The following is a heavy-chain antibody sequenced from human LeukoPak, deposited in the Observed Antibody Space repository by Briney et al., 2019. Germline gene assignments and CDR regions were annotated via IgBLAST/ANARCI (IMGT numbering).Heavy chain of an antibody. V-gene: IGHV1-18*01. Sequence: ASVKVSCKASGYTFTSYGISWVRQAPGQGLEWMGWISAYNGNTNYAQKLQGRVTMTTDTSTSTAYMELRSLRSDDTAVYYCARVSSSWTKGVDAFDIWGQGTMVTVSS. CDR2: ISAYNGNT. CDR1: GYTFTSYG. D-gene: IGHD6-13*01. CDR3: ARVSSSWTKGVDAFDI. J-gene: IGHJ3*02.